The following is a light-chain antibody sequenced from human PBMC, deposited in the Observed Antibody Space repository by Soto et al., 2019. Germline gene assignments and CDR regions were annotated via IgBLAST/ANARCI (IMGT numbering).Light chain of an antibody. Sequence: PGDRATLSCRASQSVSTYLAWYQQKPGQAPRLLIYDASNRATGIPARFSGSGSGTDFTLTISSLEPEDFAVYYCQQRSNWPPWTFGQGTKVEIK. CDR2: DAS. CDR3: QQRSNWPPWT. CDR1: QSVSTY. J-gene: IGKJ1*01. V-gene: IGKV3-11*01.